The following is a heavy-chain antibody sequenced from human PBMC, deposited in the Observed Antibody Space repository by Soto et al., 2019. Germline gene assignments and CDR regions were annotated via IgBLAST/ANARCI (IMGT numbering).Heavy chain of an antibody. Sequence: EVQLAESGGGMVQPGGSLRLSCVASGFTFSSYDMHWVRQAPGKGLEYVSSISSNGGTTYYGNSVKGRFTISRDNSKNPLYLQMGSLSAEDMAVYYCVRRGSGNYDYWGQGTLVTVSS. V-gene: IGHV3-64*01. CDR2: ISSNGGTT. D-gene: IGHD1-7*01. CDR3: VRRGSGNYDY. CDR1: GFTFSSYD. J-gene: IGHJ4*02.